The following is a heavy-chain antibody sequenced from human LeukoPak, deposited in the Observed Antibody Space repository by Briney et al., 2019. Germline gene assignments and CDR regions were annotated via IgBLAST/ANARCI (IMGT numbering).Heavy chain of an antibody. CDR3: ARRLGYYGPVDY. V-gene: IGHV4-34*01. Sequence: RASETLSLTCAVYGGSFSGYYWSWIRQPPGKGLEWIGEINHSGSTNYNPSLKSRVTISVDTSKNQFSLTLSSVTAADTAVYFCARRLGYYGPVDYWGQGTLVTVSS. CDR2: INHSGST. J-gene: IGHJ4*02. CDR1: GGSFSGYY. D-gene: IGHD3-10*01.